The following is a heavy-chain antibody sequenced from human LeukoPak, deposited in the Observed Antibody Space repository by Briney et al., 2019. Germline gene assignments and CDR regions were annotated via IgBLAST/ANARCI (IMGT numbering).Heavy chain of an antibody. Sequence: KPSETLSLTCTVSGGSISGNNYYWGWIRQPPGKGLEWIGSIYYSGSTYNNPSLKSRVTISVDTTKNQFSLKLTSVTAADTAVYYCASSPSGYWWNFDCWGQGTLVTVSS. CDR2: IYYSGST. D-gene: IGHD3-22*01. CDR3: ASSPSGYWWNFDC. CDR1: GGSISGNNYY. J-gene: IGHJ4*02. V-gene: IGHV4-39*01.